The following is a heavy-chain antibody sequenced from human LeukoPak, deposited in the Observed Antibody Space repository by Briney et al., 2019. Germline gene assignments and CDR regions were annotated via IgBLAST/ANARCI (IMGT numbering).Heavy chain of an antibody. Sequence: GGSLRLSCAASGFTFSSYGMHWVRQAPGKGLDWVALISYDGTNKYYADSVKGRFTISRDNSKNTLYLQMNSLRAEDTAVYYCARDLYCSSTSCYTMEFSAFDIWGQGTMVTVSS. D-gene: IGHD2-2*02. V-gene: IGHV3-30*03. CDR2: ISYDGTNK. J-gene: IGHJ3*02. CDR1: GFTFSSYG. CDR3: ARDLYCSSTSCYTMEFSAFDI.